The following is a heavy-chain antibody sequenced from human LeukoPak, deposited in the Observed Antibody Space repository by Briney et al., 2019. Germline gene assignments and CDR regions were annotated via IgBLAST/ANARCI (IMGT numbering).Heavy chain of an antibody. CDR2: INHSGST. CDR3: AREVREEAAAGRGVFDY. V-gene: IGHV4-34*01. D-gene: IGHD6-13*01. Sequence: SETLSLTCAVYGGSFSGYYWSWIRQPPGKGLEWIGEINHSGSTNYIPSLKSRVTISVDTSKNQFSLKLSSVTAADTAVYYCAREVREEAAAGRGVFDYWGQGTLVTVSS. J-gene: IGHJ4*02. CDR1: GGSFSGYY.